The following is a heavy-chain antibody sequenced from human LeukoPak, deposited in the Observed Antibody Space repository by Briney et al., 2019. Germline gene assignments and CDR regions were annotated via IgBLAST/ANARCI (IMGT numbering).Heavy chain of an antibody. CDR1: GYTFTSYG. Sequence: ASVKVSCKASGYTFTSYGISWVRQAPGQGLEWMGWISASNGTTNYAQPLQGRVTMTTDTSTSTAYMELRSLRSDDTAVYYCARDRGPYCTNGVCDFVYWGQGTLVTVSS. V-gene: IGHV1-18*01. J-gene: IGHJ4*02. CDR3: ARDRGPYCTNGVCDFVY. D-gene: IGHD2-8*01. CDR2: ISASNGTT.